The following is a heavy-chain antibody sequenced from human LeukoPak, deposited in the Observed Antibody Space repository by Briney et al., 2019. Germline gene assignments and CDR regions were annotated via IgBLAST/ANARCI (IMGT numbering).Heavy chain of an antibody. D-gene: IGHD2-21*02. CDR3: TTATYCGGDCYVGLWYGIDV. CDR1: GFTFSNAW. CDR2: IKSKTDGGTT. V-gene: IGHV3-15*07. J-gene: IGHJ6*02. Sequence: GGSLRLSCAASGFTFSNAWMNWVRQAPGKGLEWVGRIKSKTDGGTTDYAAPVKGRFTISRDDSKNTLYLQMNSLKTEDTAVYYCTTATYCGGDCYVGLWYGIDVWGQGTTVTVSS.